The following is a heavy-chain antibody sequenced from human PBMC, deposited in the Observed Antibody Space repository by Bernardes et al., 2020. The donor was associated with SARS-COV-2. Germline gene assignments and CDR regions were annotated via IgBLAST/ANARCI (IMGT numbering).Heavy chain of an antibody. CDR2: ISAYNGNT. Sequence: ASVKVSCKASGYTFTSYRISWVRQAPGQGLEWMGLISAYNGNTNYGQNLQGRVTLTTDRATTTAYMELRSLRSDDTAVYYCARDNLRYGDLRVGLDHWGQGTLVTVPS. D-gene: IGHD4-17*01. CDR1: GYTFTSYR. CDR3: ARDNLRYGDLRVGLDH. V-gene: IGHV1-18*01. J-gene: IGHJ4*02.